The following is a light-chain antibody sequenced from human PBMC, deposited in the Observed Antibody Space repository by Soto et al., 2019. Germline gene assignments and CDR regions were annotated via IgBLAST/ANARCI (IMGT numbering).Light chain of an antibody. CDR1: SSDVGGYKY. CDR2: EVS. CDR3: SSYTSSSTLLDV. V-gene: IGLV2-14*01. J-gene: IGLJ1*01. Sequence: QSVLAQPASMSGSPGQSITICCTGTSSDVGGYKYVSWYQQHPGKAPKLMSYEVSNRPSGVSNRFSGSKSGNTASLTISGLQAEYEADYYCSSYTSSSTLLDVFGTGTKVTVL.